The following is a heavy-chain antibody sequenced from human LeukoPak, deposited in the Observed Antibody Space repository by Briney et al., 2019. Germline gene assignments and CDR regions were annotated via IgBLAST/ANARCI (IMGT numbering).Heavy chain of an antibody. Sequence: GGSLRLSCAASGFTFSSYSMNWVRQAPGKGLEWVSSISSSSSYIYYADSVKGRFTISRDNAKNSLYLQMNSLRAEDTAVYYCARPRRGGSGSYYYYWGQGTLVTVSS. CDR1: GFTFSSYS. D-gene: IGHD3-10*01. V-gene: IGHV3-21*01. CDR2: ISSSSSYI. CDR3: ARPRRGGSGSYYYY. J-gene: IGHJ4*02.